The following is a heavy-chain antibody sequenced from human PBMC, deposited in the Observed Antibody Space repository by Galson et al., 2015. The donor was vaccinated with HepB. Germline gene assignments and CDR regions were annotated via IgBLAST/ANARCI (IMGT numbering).Heavy chain of an antibody. D-gene: IGHD3-10*01. CDR3: ARDEMAMVRGVKIGGGYYFDY. V-gene: IGHV1-2*02. Sequence: SVKVSCKASGYTFTGYYMHWVRQAPGQGLEWMGWINPNSGGTNYAQKFQGRVTMTRDTSISTAYMELSRLRSDDTAVYYCARDEMAMVRGVKIGGGYYFDYWGQGTLVTVSS. CDR2: INPNSGGT. J-gene: IGHJ4*02. CDR1: GYTFTGYY.